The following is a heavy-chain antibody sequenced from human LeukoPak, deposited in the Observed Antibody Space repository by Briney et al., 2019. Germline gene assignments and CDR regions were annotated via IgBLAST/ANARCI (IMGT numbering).Heavy chain of an antibody. J-gene: IGHJ4*02. CDR3: AGSLREVPSLGY. CDR1: GYTFTSYY. V-gene: IGHV1-46*01. Sequence: ASVKVSCKASGYTFTSYYMHWVRQAPGQGLEWMGIINPSGGSTSYAQKFQGRVTMTRDTSTSTVYMELSSLRSEDTAVYYCAGSLREVPSLGYWGQGTLVTVSS. CDR2: INPSGGST.